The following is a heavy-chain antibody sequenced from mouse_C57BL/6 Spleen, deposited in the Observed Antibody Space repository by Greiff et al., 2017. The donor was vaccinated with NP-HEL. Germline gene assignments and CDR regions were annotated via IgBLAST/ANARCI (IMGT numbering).Heavy chain of an antibody. CDR3: ARRGYYYGSSPSFDY. V-gene: IGHV1-69*01. Sequence: QVQLQQPGAELVMPGASVKLSCKASGYTFTSYWMHWVKQRPGQGLEWIGEIDPSDSYTNYNQKFKGKSTLTVDKSSSTAYMQLSSLTSEDSAVYYCARRGYYYGSSPSFDYWGQGTTLTVSS. D-gene: IGHD1-1*01. J-gene: IGHJ2*01. CDR1: GYTFTSYW. CDR2: IDPSDSYT.